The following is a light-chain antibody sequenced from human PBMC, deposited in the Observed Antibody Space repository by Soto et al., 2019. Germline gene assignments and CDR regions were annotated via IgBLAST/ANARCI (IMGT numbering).Light chain of an antibody. CDR1: HDISTY. J-gene: IGKJ5*01. CDR3: QQLNTLPFT. CDR2: EAS. Sequence: QFTQDPSLLSASVADRLTITCLASHDISTYLAWYQQKPGKAPKLMIYEASTLQSGVPSRFSGSGSGTEFTLTISGLLPEDFATYHCQQLNTLPFTFGQGTRLEIK. V-gene: IGKV1-9*01.